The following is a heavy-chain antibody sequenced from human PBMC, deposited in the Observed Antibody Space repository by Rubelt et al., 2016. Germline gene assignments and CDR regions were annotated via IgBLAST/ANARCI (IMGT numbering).Heavy chain of an antibody. CDR3: AREIRKGDIAAAGIDY. D-gene: IGHD6-13*01. CDR1: GGSISSSTYY. Sequence: QLQLQESGPGLVKPSETLSLTCAVSGGSISSSTYYWGWIRQPPGKGLEWIGSFYYSGSTYYNPSLKSRVTISEDMSKNQFSLNLSSVTAADTAVYYCAREIRKGDIAAAGIDYWGQGSLVTVSS. V-gene: IGHV4-39*07. CDR2: FYYSGST. J-gene: IGHJ4*02.